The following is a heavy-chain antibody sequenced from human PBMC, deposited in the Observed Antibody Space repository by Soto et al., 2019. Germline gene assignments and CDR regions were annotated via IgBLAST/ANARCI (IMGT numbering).Heavy chain of an antibody. V-gene: IGHV3-23*01. Sequence: GVRRLSCAASGGTFSRYAMSGVRQAPGKGLEWVSAISGSGGSTYYADSVKGRFTISRDNSKNTLYLQMNSLRAEDTAVYYCAKARAQYYDFWSGYPVDYWGQGTLVTVSS. CDR3: AKARAQYYDFWSGYPVDY. CDR2: ISGSGGST. CDR1: GGTFSRYA. J-gene: IGHJ4*02. D-gene: IGHD3-3*01.